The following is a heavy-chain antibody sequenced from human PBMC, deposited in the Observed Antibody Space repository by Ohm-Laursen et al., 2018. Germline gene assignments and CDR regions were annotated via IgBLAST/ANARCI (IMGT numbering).Heavy chain of an antibody. CDR2: ISWNSGSI. D-gene: IGHD2-8*02. J-gene: IGHJ4*02. V-gene: IGHV3-9*01. CDR1: GFTFDDYA. Sequence: SLRLSCAASGFTFDDYAMHWVRQAPGKGLEWVSGISWNSGSIGYADSVKGRFTISRDNAKNSLYLQMNSLRAEDTAVYYCARESYGFTGWYFDYWGQGTLVTVSS. CDR3: ARESYGFTGWYFDY.